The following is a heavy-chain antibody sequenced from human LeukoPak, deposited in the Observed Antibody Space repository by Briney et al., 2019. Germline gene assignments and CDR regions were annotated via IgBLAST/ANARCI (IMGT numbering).Heavy chain of an antibody. CDR2: ISPNSGGT. V-gene: IGHV1-2*02. D-gene: IGHD3-10*01. J-gene: IGHJ6*02. CDR3: ASDRIWSGELLSVLGYYGMDG. Sequence: GGSLKLSCKASGYTFTGYYMHWVRQAPGQGLEWLGWISPNSGGTNYAETFQGRVTISRDKSISTAYMEMSSLRSDDTAVYYCASDRIWSGELLSVLGYYGMDGWGQGTTVTVSS. CDR1: GYTFTGYY.